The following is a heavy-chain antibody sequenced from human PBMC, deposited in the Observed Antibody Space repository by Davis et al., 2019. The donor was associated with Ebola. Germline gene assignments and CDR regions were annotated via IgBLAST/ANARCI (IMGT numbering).Heavy chain of an antibody. J-gene: IGHJ4*02. Sequence: GESLKISCKGSGYSFTTYWIAWVRQVPGEGLEWLGIIYPGDSDTRYSPSFQGQVTMSADKSISTAYLLWSSLKASDTAIYYCARQGTTSLTYYFDYWAQGTLVTVSS. D-gene: IGHD2-2*01. V-gene: IGHV5-51*01. CDR3: ARQGTTSLTYYFDY. CDR2: IYPGDSDT. CDR1: GYSFTTYW.